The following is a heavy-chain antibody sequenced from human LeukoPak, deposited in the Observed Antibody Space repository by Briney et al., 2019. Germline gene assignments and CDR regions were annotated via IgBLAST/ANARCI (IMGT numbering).Heavy chain of an antibody. V-gene: IGHV3-23*01. CDR2: ISGSGSST. D-gene: IGHD3-22*01. CDR1: GFTFSSFA. J-gene: IGHJ4*02. CDR3: AKASRSSGYYSDY. Sequence: GGSLRLSCAASGFTFSSFAMSWVRQAPGKGLEWVSGISGSGSSTYYADSVKGRFTISRDNSKNTLYLQMNSLRAEDTAVYYCAKASRSSGYYSDYRGQGTLVTVSS.